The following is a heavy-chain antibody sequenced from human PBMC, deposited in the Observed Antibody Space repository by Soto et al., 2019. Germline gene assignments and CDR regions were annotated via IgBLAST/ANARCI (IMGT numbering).Heavy chain of an antibody. D-gene: IGHD2-2*01. CDR3: ARGPYCSSTSCYYYYYYGMDV. J-gene: IGHJ6*02. Sequence: PSETLSLTCAVYGGSFSGYYWSWIRQPPGKGLEWIGEINHSGSTNYNPSLKSRVTISVDTSKNQFSLKLSSVTAADTAVYYCARGPYCSSTSCYYYYYYGMDVWGQGTTVTVPS. CDR2: INHSGST. CDR1: GGSFSGYY. V-gene: IGHV4-34*01.